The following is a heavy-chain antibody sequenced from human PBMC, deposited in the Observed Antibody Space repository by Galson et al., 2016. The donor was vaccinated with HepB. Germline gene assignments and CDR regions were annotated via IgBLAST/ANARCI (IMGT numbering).Heavy chain of an antibody. V-gene: IGHV2-5*01. J-gene: IGHJ4*02. CDR3: GNMIYDTRGYYFVDF. CDR1: GFSLSTAGLA. CDR2: IFWNNDD. D-gene: IGHD3-22*01. Sequence: PALVKPTQTLTLTCTFSGFSLSTAGLAVGWIRQPPGKALEWLALIFWNNDDRYIPSLRSRLTITKDTSRKQVVLTMTNVGPVDTGTYYCGNMIYDTRGYYFVDFWGQGTAGTISS.